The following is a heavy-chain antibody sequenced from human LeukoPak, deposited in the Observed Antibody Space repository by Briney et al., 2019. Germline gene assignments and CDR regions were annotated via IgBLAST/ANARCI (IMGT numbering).Heavy chain of an antibody. CDR3: ARDWFGYCSGGSCHNWFDP. J-gene: IGHJ5*02. CDR1: GYTFTSYG. CDR2: ISAYNGNT. V-gene: IGHV1-18*01. D-gene: IGHD2-15*01. Sequence: GASVKVSCKASGYTFTSYGISWVRQAPGQGLEWMGWISAYNGNTNYAQKLQGRVTMTTDTSTSTAYMELRSLRSDDTAVYYCARDWFGYCSGGSCHNWFDPWGHGTLVTVSS.